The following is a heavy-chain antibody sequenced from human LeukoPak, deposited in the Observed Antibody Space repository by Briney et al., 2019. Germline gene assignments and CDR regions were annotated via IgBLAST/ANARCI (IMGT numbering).Heavy chain of an antibody. D-gene: IGHD7-27*01. CDR3: ARVPLGYFFDY. Sequence: PSETLSLTCTVSGGSISSGGYYWSWIRQPPGKGLEWIGYIYYSGSTYYNPSLKSRVRISVDPSKNRFSLKLSSVTAADTAVYSCARVPLGYFFDYWGQGTLVTVSS. CDR2: IYYSGST. J-gene: IGHJ4*02. V-gene: IGHV4-31*03. CDR1: GGSISSGGYY.